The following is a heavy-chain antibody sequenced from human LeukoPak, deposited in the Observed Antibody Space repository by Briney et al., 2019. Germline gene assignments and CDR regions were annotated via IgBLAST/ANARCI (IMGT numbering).Heavy chain of an antibody. CDR3: ANIWGSGSYSGFDY. D-gene: IGHD1-26*01. CDR2: IIPIFGTA. CDR1: GGTFGSYA. J-gene: IGHJ4*02. V-gene: IGHV1-69*13. Sequence: SVKVSCKASGGTFGSYAISWVRQAPGQGLEWMGGIIPIFGTANYAQKFQGRVTITADESTSTAYMELSSLRSEDTAVYYCANIWGSGSYSGFDYWGQGTLVTVSS.